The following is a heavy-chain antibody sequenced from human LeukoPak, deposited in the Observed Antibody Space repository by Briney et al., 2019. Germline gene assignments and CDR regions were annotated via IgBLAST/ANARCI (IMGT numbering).Heavy chain of an antibody. D-gene: IGHD6-13*01. CDR3: AKSIAAAGTEDY. J-gene: IGHJ4*02. CDR1: GYIFTGYY. Sequence: ASVKVSCKASGYIFTGYYIHWVRQAPGQGLEWMGRINPNSGGTTYAQKFQDRVTMTRDTSITTAYMELSRLRFDDTAVYYCAKSIAAAGTEDYWGQGTLVVVSS. CDR2: INPNSGGT. V-gene: IGHV1-2*06.